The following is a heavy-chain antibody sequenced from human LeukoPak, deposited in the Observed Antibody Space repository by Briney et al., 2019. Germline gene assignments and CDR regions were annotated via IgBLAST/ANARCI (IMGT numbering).Heavy chain of an antibody. D-gene: IGHD3-22*01. J-gene: IGHJ3*02. CDR1: GGSISSSSYY. Sequence: PSETLSLTCTVSGGSISSSSYYWGWIRQPPGKGLEWIGSIYYSGSTYYNPSLKSRVTISVDTSKNQFSLKPSSVTAADTAVYYCARVSGITMIVVVNSDAFDIWGQGTMVTVSS. V-gene: IGHV4-39*07. CDR3: ARVSGITMIVVVNSDAFDI. CDR2: IYYSGST.